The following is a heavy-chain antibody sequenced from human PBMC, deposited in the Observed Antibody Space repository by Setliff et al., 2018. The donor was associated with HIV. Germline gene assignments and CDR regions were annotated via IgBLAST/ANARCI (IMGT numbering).Heavy chain of an antibody. CDR1: GYTFTSYY. V-gene: IGHV1-18*04. CDR2: ISTYNGNT. J-gene: IGHJ3*02. D-gene: IGHD4-17*01. CDR3: AKDPSVTVTTI. Sequence: GASVKVSCKASGYTFTSYYMHWVRQAPGQGLEWMGWISTYNGNTNYAQKFQGRVTMTTDTSTSTVYMELRSLRSDDTAVYYCAKDPSVTVTTIWGQGTMVTVSS.